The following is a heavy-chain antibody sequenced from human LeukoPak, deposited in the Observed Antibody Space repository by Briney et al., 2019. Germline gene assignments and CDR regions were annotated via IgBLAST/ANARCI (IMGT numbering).Heavy chain of an antibody. CDR1: GGSIINYY. J-gene: IGHJ4*02. D-gene: IGHD4-17*01. CDR2: IYYSGST. Sequence: SETLSLTCTVSGGSIINYYWSWLRQPPGKGLEWIGYIYYSGSTNYNPSLKSRVTISVDTSKNQFSLKLTSVTAADTAVYYCARHRDYGDNNFDYWGQGTLVTVSS. V-gene: IGHV4-59*08. CDR3: ARHRDYGDNNFDY.